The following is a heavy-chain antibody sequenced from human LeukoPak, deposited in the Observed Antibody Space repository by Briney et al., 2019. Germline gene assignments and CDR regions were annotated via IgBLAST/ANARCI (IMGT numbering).Heavy chain of an antibody. V-gene: IGHV4-38-2*02. D-gene: IGHD1-26*01. CDR1: GYSISSGYY. J-gene: IGHJ4*02. CDR3: ARGRGSYVSYYYFDY. Sequence: SETLSLTCTVSGYSISSGYYWGWIRQPPGKGLEWIGSIYHSGSTYYNPSLKSRVTISVDTSKNQFSLKLSSVTAADTAVYHCARGRGSYVSYYYFDYWGQGTLVTVSS. CDR2: IYHSGST.